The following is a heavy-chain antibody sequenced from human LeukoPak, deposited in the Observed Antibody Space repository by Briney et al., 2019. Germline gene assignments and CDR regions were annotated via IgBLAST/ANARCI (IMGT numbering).Heavy chain of an antibody. J-gene: IGHJ4*02. CDR2: NSAYNGNT. CDR3: ARAYYHDTSSYQGFDF. D-gene: IGHD3-22*01. Sequence: ASVKVSCKASGYAFTSYGFTWVRQAPGQGLEWMGWNSAYNGNTDYAQKLQGRVTMTTDTSTSTAYMELRSLRSDDTAVYFCARAYYHDTSSYQGFDFWGPGTLVTVSS. V-gene: IGHV1-18*01. CDR1: GYAFTSYG.